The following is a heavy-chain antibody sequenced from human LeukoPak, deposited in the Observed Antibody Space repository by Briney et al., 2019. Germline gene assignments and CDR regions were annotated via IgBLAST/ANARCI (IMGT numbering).Heavy chain of an antibody. CDR1: GYTFTGYY. CDR2: INPNSDGT. V-gene: IGHV1-2*02. CDR3: ARDSSLLGGLNWFDP. J-gene: IGHJ5*02. Sequence: ASVKVSCKASGYTFTGYYMHWVRQAPGQGLEWMGWINPNSDGTNYAQKFQGRVTMTRDTSISTAYMELSRLRSDDTAVYYCARDSSLLGGLNWFDPWGQGTLVTVSS. D-gene: IGHD3-16*01.